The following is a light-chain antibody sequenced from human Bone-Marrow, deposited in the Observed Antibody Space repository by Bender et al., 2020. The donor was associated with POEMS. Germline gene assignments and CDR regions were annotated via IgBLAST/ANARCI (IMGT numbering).Light chain of an antibody. Sequence: SSELTQDPAVSVALGQTVRVTCQGDSLRSYYASWYQQKPGQAPVVVIYKDSERPSGISERFSGSSSGTRVTLTISGVQAEDEADYYCQSADSSGPFGGVFGGGTKLTVL. CDR2: KDS. CDR1: SLRSYY. J-gene: IGLJ3*02. V-gene: IGLV3-25*02. CDR3: QSADSSGPFGGV.